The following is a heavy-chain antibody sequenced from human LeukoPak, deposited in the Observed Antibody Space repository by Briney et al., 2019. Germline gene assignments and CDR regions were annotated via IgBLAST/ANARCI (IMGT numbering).Heavy chain of an antibody. J-gene: IGHJ6*03. CDR1: GGTFSSYV. CDR2: IIPIFGTA. Sequence: SVKVSCKASGGTFSSYVISWVRQAPGQGLEWMGGIIPIFGTANYAQKFQSRVTITTDESTSTAYMELSSLRSEDTAVYYCARGPYYYYYMDVWGKGTTVTVSS. CDR3: ARGPYYYYYMDV. V-gene: IGHV1-69*05.